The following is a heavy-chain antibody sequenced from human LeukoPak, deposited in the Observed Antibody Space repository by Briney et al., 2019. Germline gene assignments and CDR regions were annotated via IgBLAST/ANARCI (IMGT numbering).Heavy chain of an antibody. CDR3: ARGQYHLLYWYFDL. Sequence: SETLSLTCTVSGGSISSYYWSWIRQPAGKGLEWIGRIYSSGSTSYNPSLKSRVTMSVDTSKNQFSLKLSSVTAADTAVYYCARGQYHLLYWYFDLWGRGTLVTVSS. CDR2: IYSSGST. CDR1: GGSISSYY. D-gene: IGHD2-2*01. J-gene: IGHJ2*01. V-gene: IGHV4-4*07.